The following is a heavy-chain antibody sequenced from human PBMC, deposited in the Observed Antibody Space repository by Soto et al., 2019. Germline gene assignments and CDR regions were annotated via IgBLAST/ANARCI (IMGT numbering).Heavy chain of an antibody. V-gene: IGHV1-69*01. CDR1: GGTFSKDA. J-gene: IGHJ6*02. D-gene: IGHD5-18*01. Sequence: QVQLVQSGAEVKKPGSSVTVSCKTSGGTFSKDAINLVRQAPGQGLEWMGLLIPVFGSPIYAQKFQGRIRITADESTSTAFMDLSSLRSEDTAVYYCTRVLGYTFEPGKTRYYAMDVWGQGTTVSVSS. CDR2: LIPVFGSP. CDR3: TRVLGYTFEPGKTRYYAMDV.